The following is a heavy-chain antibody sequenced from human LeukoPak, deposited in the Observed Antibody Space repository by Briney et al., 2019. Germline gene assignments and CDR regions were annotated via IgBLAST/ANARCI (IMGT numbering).Heavy chain of an antibody. CDR3: AKDSGSGWYFNWFDP. CDR2: ISSSGSTI. D-gene: IGHD6-19*01. Sequence: GGSLRLSCAASGLTFSDYYMSWIRQAPGKGLEWVSYISSSGSTIYYADSVKGRFTISRDNAKNSLYLQMNSLRAEDTAVYYCAKDSGSGWYFNWFDPWGQGTLVTVSS. CDR1: GLTFSDYY. J-gene: IGHJ5*02. V-gene: IGHV3-11*01.